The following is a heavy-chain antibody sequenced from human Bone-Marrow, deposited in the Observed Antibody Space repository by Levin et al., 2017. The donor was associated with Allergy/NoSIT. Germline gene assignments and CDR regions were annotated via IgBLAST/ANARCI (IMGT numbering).Heavy chain of an antibody. D-gene: IGHD2-15*01. CDR2: IYLGDSNT. J-gene: IGHJ4*02. V-gene: IGHV5-51*01. CDR1: GYTFTTYW. Sequence: GGSLRLSCKGSGYTFTTYWIGWVRQMPGKGLEWMGIIYLGDSNTIYSPSFQGQVTISADKSISTAYLQWSSLKASDTAMYYCARRYCTSSTCYPFDYWGQGTLVTVSS. CDR3: ARRYCTSSTCYPFDY.